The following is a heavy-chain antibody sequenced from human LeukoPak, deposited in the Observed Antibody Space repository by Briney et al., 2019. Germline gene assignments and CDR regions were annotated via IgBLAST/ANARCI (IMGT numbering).Heavy chain of an antibody. D-gene: IGHD3-3*01. J-gene: IGHJ6*03. V-gene: IGHV1-69*13. CDR3: ARDTVFGVVISTDYYYMDV. Sequence: SVKVSCKASGGTFSSYAISWVRQAPGQGLEWVGGIIPIFGTANYAQKFQGRVTITADESTSTAYMELSSLRSEDTAVYYCARDTVFGVVISTDYYYMDVWGKGTTVTVSS. CDR1: GGTFSSYA. CDR2: IIPIFGTA.